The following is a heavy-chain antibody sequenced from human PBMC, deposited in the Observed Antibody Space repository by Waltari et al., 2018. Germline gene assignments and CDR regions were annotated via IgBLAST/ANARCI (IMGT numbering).Heavy chain of an antibody. D-gene: IGHD3-3*02. CDR1: GGSISSSGSY. CDR2: ISYSGIT. J-gene: IGHJ5*02. CDR3: ARFSKSANWIDP. Sequence: QLQLQESGPGLVKPSETLSLTCTVSGGSISSSGSYWGWIRQPPGKGLEWIGSISYSGITYYNTSLMSRVTISVDTSKNQFSLKLTFVIAAETAVFYCARFSKSANWIDPWGQGTLVTVSS. V-gene: IGHV4-39*01.